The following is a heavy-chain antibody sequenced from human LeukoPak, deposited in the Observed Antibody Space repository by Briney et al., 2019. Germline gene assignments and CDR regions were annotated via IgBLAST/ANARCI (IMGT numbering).Heavy chain of an antibody. CDR3: VRRLRLDY. CDR2: ISVGSCVTI. CDR1: GFTFSDYE. J-gene: IGHJ4*02. D-gene: IGHD4-17*01. V-gene: IGHV3-48*03. Sequence: PGGSLRLSCIVSGFTFSDYEVSWVRPAPGKGREWVAYISVGSCVTIDFAESLRGRLLISRDNPKNSMSLQMNSRRPQTTGLYYWVRRLRLDYWGRGTLVTVSP.